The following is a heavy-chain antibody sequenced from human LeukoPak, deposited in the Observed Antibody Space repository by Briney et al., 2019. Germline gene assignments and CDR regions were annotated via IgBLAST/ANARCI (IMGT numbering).Heavy chain of an antibody. CDR3: AASSAVAAHFDY. CDR2: ISWNSGSI. J-gene: IGHJ4*02. D-gene: IGHD6-19*01. V-gene: IGHV3-9*02. Sequence: GRSLTLSCALSGFTSDDYAMHCVRPAPEKGLEWVSGISWNSGSIGYADSVKGRFTISRDNAKNSLYLQMNSLRAEDTAVYYCAASSAVAAHFDYWGQGSLVTVSS. CDR1: GFTSDDYA.